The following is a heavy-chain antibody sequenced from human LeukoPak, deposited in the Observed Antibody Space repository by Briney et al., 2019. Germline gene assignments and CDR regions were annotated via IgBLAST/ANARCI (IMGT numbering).Heavy chain of an antibody. J-gene: IGHJ5*02. CDR1: GGSISSSTYY. Sequence: PSETLSLTCTVSGGSISSSTYYWSWIRQPPGKGLEWIGYIYYSGSTNYNPSLKSRVTISVDTSKNQFSLKLSSVTAADTAVYYCARERAPNSSGWYNRFDPWGQGTLVTVSS. V-gene: IGHV4-61*01. CDR2: IYYSGST. D-gene: IGHD6-19*01. CDR3: ARERAPNSSGWYNRFDP.